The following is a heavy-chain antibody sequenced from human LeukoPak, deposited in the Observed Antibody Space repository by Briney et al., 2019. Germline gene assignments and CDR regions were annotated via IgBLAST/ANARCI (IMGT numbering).Heavy chain of an antibody. CDR3: ERVGMEAAAADC. CDR2: INPSGGST. J-gene: IGHJ4*02. D-gene: IGHD6-13*01. CDR1: GYTFTSYY. V-gene: IGHV1-46*01. Sequence: ASVKVSCKASGYTFTSYYMHWVRHAPGQGLEWMGIINPSGGSTSYAQKFQGRVTTTRDKSTSTVYIELSSLRSEDTAVSYCERVGMEAAAADCWGQGTLVTVSS.